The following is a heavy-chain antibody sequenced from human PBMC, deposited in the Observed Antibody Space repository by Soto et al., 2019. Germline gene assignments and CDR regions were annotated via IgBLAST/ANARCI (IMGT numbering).Heavy chain of an antibody. CDR1: GDSISSSSYY. Sequence: SETLSLTCTVSGDSISSSSYYWGWIRQPPGKGLEWIGSIYYSGSTYYNPSLKSRVTISVDTSKNQFSLKLSSVTAADTAVYYCARHFLIRVTMVRGVIRVPDYMDLWGKGTSVTVSS. CDR2: IYYSGST. V-gene: IGHV4-39*01. J-gene: IGHJ6*03. D-gene: IGHD3-10*01. CDR3: ARHFLIRVTMVRGVIRVPDYMDL.